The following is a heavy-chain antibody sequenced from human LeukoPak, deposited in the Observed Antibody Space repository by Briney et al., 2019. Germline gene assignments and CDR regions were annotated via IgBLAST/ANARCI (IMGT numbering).Heavy chain of an antibody. J-gene: IGHJ4*02. D-gene: IGHD3-9*01. CDR2: ITGSGGNT. CDR3: AKWGDYDALTGYYVSDY. Sequence: PGGSLRLSCVASGFTFSNYAMSWVRQAPGKGLEWASAITGSGGNTYYADSVKGRFTISRDNSKNTVFLQMNSLRAEDTAVYYCAKWGDYDALTGYYVSDYWGQGTLVTVSS. V-gene: IGHV3-23*01. CDR1: GFTFSNYA.